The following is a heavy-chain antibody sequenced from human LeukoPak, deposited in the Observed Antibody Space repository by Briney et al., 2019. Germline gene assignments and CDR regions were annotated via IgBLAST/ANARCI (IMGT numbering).Heavy chain of an antibody. CDR3: ASGSRYSYVED. CDR2: IIPIFGIA. Sequence: ASVKVSCKASGGTFSSYAISWVRQAPGQGLEWMGRIIPIFGIANNAQKFQGRVTITADKSTSTAYMELSSLRSEDTAVYYCASGSRYSYVEDWGQGTLVTVSS. J-gene: IGHJ4*02. CDR1: GGTFSSYA. D-gene: IGHD5-18*01. V-gene: IGHV1-69*04.